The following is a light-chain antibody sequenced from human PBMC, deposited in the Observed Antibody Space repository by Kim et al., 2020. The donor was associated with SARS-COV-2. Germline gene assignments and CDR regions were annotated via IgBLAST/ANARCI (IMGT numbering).Light chain of an antibody. CDR3: QQYNSYPHT. CDR1: QSITTW. J-gene: IGKJ2*01. V-gene: IGKV1-5*03. Sequence: DIQMTQSPSTLSASVGDRVTITCRASQSITTWLAWYQQKPGKAPKILIYKASTLHSGVPSRFSGSGSGTEFTLTISSLQPDDYASYYCQQYNSYPHTFGLGTKLEI. CDR2: KAS.